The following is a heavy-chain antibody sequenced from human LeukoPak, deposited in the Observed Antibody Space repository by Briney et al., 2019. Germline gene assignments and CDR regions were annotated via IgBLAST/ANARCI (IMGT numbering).Heavy chain of an antibody. D-gene: IGHD3-3*01. Sequence: PSETLSLTCTVSGGSISSHYWSWLRQPPGKGLEWIGYIYYSGSTNYNPSLKSRVTISVDTSKNQFSLKLSSVTAADTAVYYCARGQTYYDFWSGYYFDYWGQGTLVTVSS. CDR2: IYYSGST. CDR1: GGSISSHY. V-gene: IGHV4-59*11. CDR3: ARGQTYYDFWSGYYFDY. J-gene: IGHJ4*02.